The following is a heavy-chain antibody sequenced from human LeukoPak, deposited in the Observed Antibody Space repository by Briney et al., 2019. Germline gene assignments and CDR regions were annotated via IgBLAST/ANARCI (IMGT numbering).Heavy chain of an antibody. D-gene: IGHD2-15*01. J-gene: IGHJ5*02. Sequence: PGRSLRLSCAASGFTFSSYAMHWVRQAPGKGLEWVAVISYDGSNKYYADSVKGRFTISRDNSKNTLYLQMNSLRAEDTAVYYCARAGDVVVVAATDEWFDPWGQGTLVIVSS. CDR1: GFTFSSYA. CDR3: ARAGDVVVVAATDEWFDP. CDR2: ISYDGSNK. V-gene: IGHV3-30*04.